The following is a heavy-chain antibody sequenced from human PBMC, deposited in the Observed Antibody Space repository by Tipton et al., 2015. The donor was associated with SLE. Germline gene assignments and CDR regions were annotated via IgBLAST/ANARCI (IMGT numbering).Heavy chain of an antibody. D-gene: IGHD4-23*01. CDR1: GGSFSGYY. V-gene: IGHV4-34*01. CDR3: ARHGMVNYYYYGMDV. CDR2: INHSGST. J-gene: IGHJ6*02. Sequence: TLSLTCAVYGGSFSGYYWSWIRQSPGKGLEWIGDINHSGSTNYNPSLKSRVKVSVDTSKNQFSLKLRSVTAADTAVYYCARHGMVNYYYYGMDVWGQGTTVTVSS.